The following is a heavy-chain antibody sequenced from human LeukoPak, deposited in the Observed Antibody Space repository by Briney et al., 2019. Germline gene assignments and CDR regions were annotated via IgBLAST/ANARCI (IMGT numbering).Heavy chain of an antibody. V-gene: IGHV3-23*01. D-gene: IGHD6-13*01. J-gene: IGHJ4*02. Sequence: GGSLRLSCVASGFTFSSYVMSWVRQAPGKGLGWVSAISGSGGGTYYADSVKGRFTISRDNSKNTLYLQSNSLRAEDTAVYYCARRGAAGTYYFDYWGQGTLVTVSS. CDR2: ISGSGGGT. CDR3: ARRGAAGTYYFDY. CDR1: GFTFSSYV.